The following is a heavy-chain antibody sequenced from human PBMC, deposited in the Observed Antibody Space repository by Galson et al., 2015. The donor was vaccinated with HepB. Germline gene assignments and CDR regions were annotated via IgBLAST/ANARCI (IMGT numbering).Heavy chain of an antibody. CDR1: GYRFTGYY. CDR2: INPNGNDT. V-gene: IGHV1-2*06. Sequence: SVKVSCKASGYRFTGYYIHWVRQTPGQGLEWMGRINPNGNDTNYAQKFQGRVTMTRDTSISTAYMELSRLTFDDTAVYYCGRGGHDVLTGYYRHYFEHWGQGTLVTVSS. CDR3: GRGGHDVLTGYYRHYFEH. J-gene: IGHJ4*02. D-gene: IGHD3-9*01.